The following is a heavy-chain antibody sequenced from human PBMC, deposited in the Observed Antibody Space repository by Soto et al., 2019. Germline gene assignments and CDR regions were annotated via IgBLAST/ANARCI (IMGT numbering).Heavy chain of an antibody. CDR1: GFTFSSYV. CDR3: ARVSKWGYSYGYFHYYYGMDV. Sequence: LRLSCAASGFTFSSYVMHWVRQAPGKGLEWVAVIWYDGSNKYYADSVKGRFTISRDNSKNTLYLQMNSLRAEDTAVYYCARVSKWGYSYGYFHYYYGMDVWGQGTTVTFSS. J-gene: IGHJ6*02. D-gene: IGHD5-18*01. CDR2: IWYDGSNK. V-gene: IGHV3-33*01.